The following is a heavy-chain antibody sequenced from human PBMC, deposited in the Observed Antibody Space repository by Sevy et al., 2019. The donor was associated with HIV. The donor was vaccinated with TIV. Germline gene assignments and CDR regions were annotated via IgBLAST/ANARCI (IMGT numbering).Heavy chain of an antibody. CDR3: ARDRVTIFGVTIDYYFDY. D-gene: IGHD3-3*01. Sequence: SETLSLTCTLSGDSISNYYWSWIRQPAGKGLEWIGRIYDSGSATYNPSLESRVTMSADTTKNQLSLKLNSVTAADTAVYYCARDRVTIFGVTIDYYFDYWGQGTLVTVSS. V-gene: IGHV4-4*07. J-gene: IGHJ4*02. CDR2: IYDSGSA. CDR1: GDSISNYY.